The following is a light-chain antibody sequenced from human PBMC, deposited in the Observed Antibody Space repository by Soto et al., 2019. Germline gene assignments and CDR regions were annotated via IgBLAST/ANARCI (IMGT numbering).Light chain of an antibody. V-gene: IGLV2-23*02. J-gene: IGLJ3*02. CDR2: EVT. Sequence: QSALTQPASVSGSPGQSIAISCTGTSSDVGNYNFVSWYQQHPGKAPKLMISEVTKRPSGVSNRFSGSKSGNTASLTISGLQAEDEADYYCCSYAGSSTWVFGGVTKHTVL. CDR1: SSDVGNYNF. CDR3: CSYAGSSTWV.